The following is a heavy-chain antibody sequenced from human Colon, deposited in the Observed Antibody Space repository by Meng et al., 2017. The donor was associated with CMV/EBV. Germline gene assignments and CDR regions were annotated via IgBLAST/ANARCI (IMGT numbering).Heavy chain of an antibody. Sequence: GGSLRLSCAVSGFTFSTYWMHWVRQAPGKGLVWVSRINGDGSGTTYADSVKGRLTISRDNAKNTLYLQMNSLRAEETAVYYCARGRYYGMDVWGQGTTGTVS. CDR3: ARGRYYGMDV. J-gene: IGHJ6*02. CDR2: INGDGSGT. CDR1: GFTFSTYW. V-gene: IGHV3-74*01.